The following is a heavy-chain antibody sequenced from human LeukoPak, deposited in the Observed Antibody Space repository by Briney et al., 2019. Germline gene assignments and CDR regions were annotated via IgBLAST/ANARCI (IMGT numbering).Heavy chain of an antibody. J-gene: IGHJ3*02. CDR2: IKQDGSEK. D-gene: IGHD3-10*01. V-gene: IGHV3-7*01. Sequence: PGGSLRLSCAASGFTLSSYWMSWVRQAPGKGLEWVANIKQDGSEKYYVDSVKGRFTISRDNAKNSLYLQMNSLRAEDTAVYYCASSPDHYGSGSYQLAFDIWGQGTMVTVSS. CDR1: GFTLSSYW. CDR3: ASSPDHYGSGSYQLAFDI.